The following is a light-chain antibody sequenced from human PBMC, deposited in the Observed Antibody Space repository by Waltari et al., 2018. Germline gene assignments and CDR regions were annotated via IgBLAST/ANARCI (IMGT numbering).Light chain of an antibody. CDR2: DAS. J-gene: IGKJ4*01. Sequence: DIQMTQSPSSLSASVGDRVTITCQASQDISNYLNWYQQKPGKAPKLLIYDASNLETGVPSRFSGSGSGTDFTFTISSLQPEDIATYYCQQYDKGLTFDGGTKVEIK. CDR3: QQYDKGLT. CDR1: QDISNY. V-gene: IGKV1-33*01.